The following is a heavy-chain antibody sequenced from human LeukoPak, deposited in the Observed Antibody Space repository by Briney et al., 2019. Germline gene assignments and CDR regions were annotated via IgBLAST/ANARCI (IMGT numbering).Heavy chain of an antibody. D-gene: IGHD3-22*01. CDR1: GGSISSGGYY. J-gene: IGHJ3*02. CDR2: IYYSGST. CDR3: ARSHPLYDSSGYCYMGAFDI. V-gene: IGHV4-31*03. Sequence: SETLSLTCTVSGGSISSGGYYWSWIRQHPGKGLEWIGYIYYSGSTYYNPSLESRVTISVDTSKNQFSLKLSSVTAADTAVYYCARSHPLYDSSGYCYMGAFDIWGQGTMVTVSS.